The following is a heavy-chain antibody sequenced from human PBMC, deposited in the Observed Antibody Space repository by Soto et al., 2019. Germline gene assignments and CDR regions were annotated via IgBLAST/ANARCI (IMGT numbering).Heavy chain of an antibody. V-gene: IGHV4-34*01. CDR1: GGSFSGYY. D-gene: IGHD2-15*01. J-gene: IGHJ6*03. CDR2: INHSGST. CDR3: ARGHCSGGSCYPDYYYYYMDV. Sequence: SETLSLTCAVYGGSFSGYYWSWIRQPPGKGLEWIGEINHSGSTNYNPSLKSRVTISVDTSKNQFSLKLSSVTAADTAVYYCARGHCSGGSCYPDYYYYYMDVWGKGTTVTVSS.